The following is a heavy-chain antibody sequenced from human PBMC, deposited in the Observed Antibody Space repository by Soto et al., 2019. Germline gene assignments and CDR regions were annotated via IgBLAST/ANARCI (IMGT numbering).Heavy chain of an antibody. Sequence: EVQLVESGGGLVKPGGSLRLSCAASGFTFSSYSMNWVRQAPGKGLEWVSSISSTSSYIYYADSVKGRFTISRDNAKNSRYLQMNSLRAEDTAVYYCAKTNTAMGYGMDVWGQGTTVTVSS. J-gene: IGHJ6*02. CDR3: AKTNTAMGYGMDV. D-gene: IGHD5-18*01. CDR1: GFTFSSYS. CDR2: ISSTSSYI. V-gene: IGHV3-21*01.